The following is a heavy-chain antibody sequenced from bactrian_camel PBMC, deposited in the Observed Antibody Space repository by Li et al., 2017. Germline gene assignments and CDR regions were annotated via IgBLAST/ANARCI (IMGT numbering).Heavy chain of an antibody. V-gene: IGHV3S40*01. J-gene: IGHJ6*01. D-gene: IGHD2*01. CDR3: AARGGGGRVGCSGGYYGDADFGR. CDR2: IYRGGRTT. Sequence: VQLVESGGGLVQPGHSLTLSCAASRYLFSGSFCMGWFRQAPGKLREGVAAIYRGGRTTYYTDSVKGRFTLSEDSAKNTVYLQMNSLTPEDTAMYYCAARGGGGRVGCSGGYYGDADFGRWGQGTQVTVS. CDR1: RYLFSGSF.